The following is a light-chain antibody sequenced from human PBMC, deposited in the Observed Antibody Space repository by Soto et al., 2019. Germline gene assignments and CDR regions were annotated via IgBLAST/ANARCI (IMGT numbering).Light chain of an antibody. CDR2: EVS. CDR3: NSYTNNNTGV. J-gene: IGLJ1*01. V-gene: IGLV2-14*01. CDR1: SSDVGGYNY. Sequence: QSVLTQPASVSGSPVQSITIYCTGTSSDVGGYNYVSWFQQHPGKAPKLMIYEVSNRPSGVSNRFSGSRSGNTASLTISGLQSEDEAEYYCNSYTNNNTGVCGTGTKLTVL.